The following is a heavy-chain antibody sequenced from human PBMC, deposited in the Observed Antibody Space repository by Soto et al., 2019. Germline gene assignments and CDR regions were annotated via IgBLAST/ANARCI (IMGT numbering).Heavy chain of an antibody. D-gene: IGHD2-2*01. CDR1: GGSVNRGGYS. CDR3: ARSIVTPAAMFDH. J-gene: IGHJ6*02. Sequence: PSETLSLTCAVSGGSVNRGGYSWSWIRQTPGKGLEWLAYIYRTGHTIYNPSLNSRATISLDEPNNQFSLHLTSVTAADTAVYYWARSIVTPAAMFDHWGQGTTVTVSS. V-gene: IGHV4-30-2*01. CDR2: IYRTGHT.